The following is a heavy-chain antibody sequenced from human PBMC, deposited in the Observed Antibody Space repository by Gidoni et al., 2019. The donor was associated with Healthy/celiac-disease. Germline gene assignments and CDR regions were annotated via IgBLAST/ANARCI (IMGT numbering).Heavy chain of an antibody. CDR3: AKDKASGSGSYYSGVLDY. Sequence: QAAGKGLCCVSVMCGSGGSTHYAAAVKVRFTNSRDNSKNTLLLQMNSLRAEDRALYYCAKDKASGSGSYYSGVLDYWGQGTLVTVSS. CDR2: MCGSGGST. D-gene: IGHD3-10*01. V-gene: IGHV3-23*01. J-gene: IGHJ4*02.